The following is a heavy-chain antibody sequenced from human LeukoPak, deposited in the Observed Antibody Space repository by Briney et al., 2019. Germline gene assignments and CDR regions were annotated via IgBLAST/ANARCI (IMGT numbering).Heavy chain of an antibody. Sequence: SETLSLTCTVSGGSLSSYFWSWIRQPPGKGLEWIAYIYYSGSTNYNPSLKSRVTISVDTSKNQFSLKLSSVTAADTAVYYCASNLYDFWSGYYTLDYWGQGTLVTVSS. CDR3: ASNLYDFWSGYYTLDY. J-gene: IGHJ4*02. D-gene: IGHD3-3*01. V-gene: IGHV4-59*12. CDR2: IYYSGST. CDR1: GGSLSSYF.